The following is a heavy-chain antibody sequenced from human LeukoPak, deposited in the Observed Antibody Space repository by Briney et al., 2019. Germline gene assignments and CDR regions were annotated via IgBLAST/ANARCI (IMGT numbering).Heavy chain of an antibody. D-gene: IGHD6-6*01. Sequence: GASVKVSCKASGYTFTSYDINWVRQATGQGLEWMGWMNPNSGNTGYAQKFQGRVTITRNTSISTAYMELSSLRSEDTAVYYCARGLHSNLIAARPRGPLGYWGQGALVTVSS. CDR3: ARGLHSNLIAARPRGPLGY. CDR1: GYTFTSYD. J-gene: IGHJ4*02. CDR2: MNPNSGNT. V-gene: IGHV1-8*03.